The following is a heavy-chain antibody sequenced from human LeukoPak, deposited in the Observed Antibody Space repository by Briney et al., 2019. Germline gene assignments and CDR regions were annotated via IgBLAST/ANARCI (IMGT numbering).Heavy chain of an antibody. V-gene: IGHV3-48*03. D-gene: IGHD3-22*01. J-gene: IGHJ4*02. CDR2: MSRSGSTI. Sequence: PGGSLRLSCAASGFTLSNYEMNWVRQAPGRGLEWLSYMSRSGSTIYYADSVKGRFTISRDNAKNSLYLQMNSLRAEDTAVYYCARLGDSSGYYDYWGQGTLVTVSS. CDR3: ARLGDSSGYYDY. CDR1: GFTLSNYE.